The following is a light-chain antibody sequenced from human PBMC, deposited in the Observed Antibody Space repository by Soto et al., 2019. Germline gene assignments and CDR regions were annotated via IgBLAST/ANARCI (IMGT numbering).Light chain of an antibody. Sequence: DLQMTQSPSSLSASVGDRVTITCQASQDISNYLNWYQQKPGKAPKLLIYDASNLEPGVPSRFSGSGSGTDFTFTISSLQPEDFATYYCQQYDNVPLTFGPGTKVDIK. V-gene: IGKV1-33*01. CDR3: QQYDNVPLT. CDR2: DAS. J-gene: IGKJ3*01. CDR1: QDISNY.